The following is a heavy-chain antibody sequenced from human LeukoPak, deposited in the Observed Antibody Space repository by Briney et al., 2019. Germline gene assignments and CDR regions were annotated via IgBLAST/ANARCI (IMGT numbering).Heavy chain of an antibody. J-gene: IGHJ4*02. CDR1: GGTFSSYA. Sequence: ASVTVSCKASGGTFSSYAISWVRQAPGQGLEWMGGIIPIFGTANYAQKFQGRVTITADESTSTAYMELSSLRSEDTAVYYCARGRSLYYDYVWGSYRSRYFDYWGQGTLVTVFS. CDR2: IIPIFGTA. D-gene: IGHD3-16*02. CDR3: ARGRSLYYDYVWGSYRSRYFDY. V-gene: IGHV1-69*13.